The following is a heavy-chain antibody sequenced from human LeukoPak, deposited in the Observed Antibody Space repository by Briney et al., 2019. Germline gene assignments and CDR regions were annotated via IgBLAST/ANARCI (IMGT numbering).Heavy chain of an antibody. CDR2: ISSSSSYI. D-gene: IGHD1-26*01. V-gene: IGHV3-21*01. CDR3: ARGIVGAKDDFDI. Sequence: PGGSLRVSCAASGFTFSSYSMNWVRQAPGKGLEWVSSISSSSSYIYYADSVKGRFTISRDNAKNSLYLQMNSLRAEDTAVYYCARGIVGAKDDFDIWGQGTRAIVSS. CDR1: GFTFSSYS. J-gene: IGHJ3*02.